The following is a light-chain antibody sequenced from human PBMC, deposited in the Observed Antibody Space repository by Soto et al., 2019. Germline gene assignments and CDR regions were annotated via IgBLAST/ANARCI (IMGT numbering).Light chain of an antibody. V-gene: IGKV1-16*01. CDR1: QGVRNY. CDR3: QQYNSYLYT. CDR2: AAS. Sequence: DIRMTQSPSSVSASVGDRVSITCRASQGVRNYLAWYQHKSGKAPKLPIYAASTLQSGVPSRFSGSGSGTEFTLTISSLQPDDFATYYCQQYNSYLYTFGQGTKVDIK. J-gene: IGKJ2*01.